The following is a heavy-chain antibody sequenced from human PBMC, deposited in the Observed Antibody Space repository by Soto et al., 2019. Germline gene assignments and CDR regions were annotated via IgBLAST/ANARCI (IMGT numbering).Heavy chain of an antibody. J-gene: IGHJ4*02. CDR3: GKVVVGATGHTDSDS. V-gene: IGHV4-39*05. D-gene: IGHD2-15*01. CDR2: IDYNGVT. CDR1: GGSIYRSGYY. Sequence: SETPSLTCTVSGGSIYRSGYYWGWIRQPPGRGLEWIGNIDYNGVTYSNPSLKSRVTISRDTSKNQFSLKLTSVTAADTALYYCGKVVVGATGHTDSDSWGPGTRVTGS.